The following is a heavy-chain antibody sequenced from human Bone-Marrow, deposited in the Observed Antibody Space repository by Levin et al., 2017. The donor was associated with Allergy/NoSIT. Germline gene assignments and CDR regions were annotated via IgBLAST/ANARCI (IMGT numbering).Heavy chain of an antibody. Sequence: SVKVSCKASGGTFSSYAISWVRQAPGQGLEWMGGIIPIFGTANYAQKFQGRVTITADKSTSTAYMELSSLRSEDTAVYYCARGPGYCSGGSCYSSFDYWGQGTLVTVSS. CDR3: ARGPGYCSGGSCYSSFDY. V-gene: IGHV1-69*06. CDR2: IIPIFGTA. J-gene: IGHJ4*02. D-gene: IGHD2-15*01. CDR1: GGTFSSYA.